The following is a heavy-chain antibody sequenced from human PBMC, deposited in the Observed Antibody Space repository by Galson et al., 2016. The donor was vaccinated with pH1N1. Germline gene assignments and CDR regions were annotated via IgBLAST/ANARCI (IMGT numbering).Heavy chain of an antibody. CDR1: GFSFSRSA. Sequence: SLRLSCATSGFSFSRSAMNWVRQAPGKGLEWVALISYDGSKAYYADAVKGRFIISRDNSQKTVVLQMNSLSAEDTALYYCARDRRYLDWTSPRFDNWGQGTQVSVSS. V-gene: IGHV3-33*05. CDR2: ISYDGSKA. CDR3: ARDRRYLDWTSPRFDN. J-gene: IGHJ4*02. D-gene: IGHD3-9*01.